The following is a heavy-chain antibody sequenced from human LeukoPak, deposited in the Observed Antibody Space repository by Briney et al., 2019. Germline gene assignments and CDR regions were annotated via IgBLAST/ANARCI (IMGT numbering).Heavy chain of an antibody. CDR2: IYYSGST. Sequence: SETLSLTCTVSGGSISSYYWSWIRQPPGKGLEWIGYIYYSGSTNYNPSLKSRVTISVDTSKNQFSLKLSSVTAADTAVYYCARKSDGDYDNFDYWGQGTLATVSS. V-gene: IGHV4-59*01. D-gene: IGHD4-17*01. CDR1: GGSISSYY. J-gene: IGHJ4*02. CDR3: ARKSDGDYDNFDY.